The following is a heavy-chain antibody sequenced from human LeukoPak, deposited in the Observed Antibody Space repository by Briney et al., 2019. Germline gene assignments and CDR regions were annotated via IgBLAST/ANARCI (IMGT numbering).Heavy chain of an antibody. D-gene: IGHD1-26*01. J-gene: IGHJ5*02. CDR1: GGSISSGGYY. Sequence: SETLSLTCAVSGGSISSGGYYWSWIRQSPGKGLEWIGEINHSGSTNYNPSLKSRVTISVDTSKNNFSLRVSSVTAADTAVYYCARGRTVGAYNWFDPWGQGTLVTVSS. CDR2: INHSGST. V-gene: IGHV4-34*01. CDR3: ARGRTVGAYNWFDP.